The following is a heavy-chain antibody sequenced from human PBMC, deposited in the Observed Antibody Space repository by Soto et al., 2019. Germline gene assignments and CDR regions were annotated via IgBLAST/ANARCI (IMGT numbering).Heavy chain of an antibody. CDR3: VYCGGEPYYYYGMDV. CDR2: IYYSGST. V-gene: IGHV4-39*01. J-gene: IGHJ6*02. D-gene: IGHD2-21*01. CDR1: GGSISSSSYY. Sequence: QLQLQESGPGLVKPSETLSLTCTVCGGSISSSSYYWGWIRQPPGKGLEWIGSIYYSGSTYYNPSLKSRVTISVDTSKNQFSLKLSSVTAADTAVYYCVYCGGEPYYYYGMDVWGQGTTVTVSS.